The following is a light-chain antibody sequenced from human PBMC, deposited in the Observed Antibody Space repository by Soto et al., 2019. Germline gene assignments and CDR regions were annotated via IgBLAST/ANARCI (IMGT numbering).Light chain of an antibody. CDR3: QQYGSGPRPWT. CDR1: QSVSSSY. V-gene: IGKV3-20*01. Sequence: EIVLTQSPGTLSLSPGERATLSCRASQSVSSSYLAWYQHKPGQAPRLLIYGASSRTTGIPDRFSGSGSGTDFTLTISRLEPEDFAVYYCQQYGSGPRPWTFGQGTKVEIK. J-gene: IGKJ1*01. CDR2: GAS.